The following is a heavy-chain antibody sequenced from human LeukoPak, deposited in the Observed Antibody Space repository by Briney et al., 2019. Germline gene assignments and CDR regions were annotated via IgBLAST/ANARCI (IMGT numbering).Heavy chain of an antibody. J-gene: IGHJ4*02. D-gene: IGHD3-3*01. CDR2: ISGSGGST. V-gene: IGHV3-23*01. CDR1: GFSFSSYA. Sequence: GGSLRLSCAASGFSFSSYAMSWVRQAPGKGLEWVSAISGSGGSTYYADSVKGRFTISRDNSKNTLYLQMNSLRAEDTAVYYCAKELGYYDFWSGSDYWGQGTLVTVSS. CDR3: AKELGYYDFWSGSDY.